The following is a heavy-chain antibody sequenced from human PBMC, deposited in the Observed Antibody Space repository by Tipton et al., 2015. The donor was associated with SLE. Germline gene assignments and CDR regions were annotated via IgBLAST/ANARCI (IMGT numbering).Heavy chain of an antibody. CDR3: ARGGDDYGDSRYYYGMDV. V-gene: IGHV3-33*08. D-gene: IGHD4-17*01. CDR1: GFTFSAYG. CDR2: IWYDGSNK. J-gene: IGHJ6*02. Sequence: SLRLSCAASGFTFSAYGMHWVRQAPGKGLEWVAVIWYDGSNKYYADSVKGRFTISRDNSKNTLYLQMNSLRAEDTAVYYCARGGDDYGDSRYYYGMDVWGQGTTVTVSS.